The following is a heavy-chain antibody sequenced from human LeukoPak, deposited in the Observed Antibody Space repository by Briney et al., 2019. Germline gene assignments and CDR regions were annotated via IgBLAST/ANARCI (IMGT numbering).Heavy chain of an antibody. CDR2: IYTSGST. J-gene: IGHJ5*02. V-gene: IGHV4-61*02. D-gene: IGHD3-22*01. Sequence: TLPLTCTVSGGSISSGSYYWSWIRQPAGKGLEWIGRIYTSGSTNYNPSLKSRVTISVDTSKNQFSLKLSSVTAADTAVYYCARESDPTYYYDSSGYYYSNWFDPWGQGTLVTVSS. CDR3: ARESDPTYYYDSSGYYYSNWFDP. CDR1: GGSISSGSYY.